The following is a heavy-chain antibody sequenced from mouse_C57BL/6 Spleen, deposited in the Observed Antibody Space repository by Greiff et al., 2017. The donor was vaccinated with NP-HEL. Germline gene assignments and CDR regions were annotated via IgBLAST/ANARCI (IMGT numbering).Heavy chain of an antibody. CDR1: GYAFSSSW. D-gene: IGHD2-3*01. CDR3: ARSWDGYFWYFDV. V-gene: IGHV1-82*01. Sequence: VQLQQSGPELVKPGASVKISCKASGYAFSSSWMNWVKQRPGKGLEWIGRIYPGDGDTNYNGKFKGKATLTADKSSSTAYMQLSSLPSEDSAVYFCARSWDGYFWYFDVWGTGTTVTVSS. CDR2: IYPGDGDT. J-gene: IGHJ1*03.